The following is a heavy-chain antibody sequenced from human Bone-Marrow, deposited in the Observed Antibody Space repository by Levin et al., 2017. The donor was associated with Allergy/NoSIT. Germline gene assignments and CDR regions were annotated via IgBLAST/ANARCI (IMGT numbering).Heavy chain of an antibody. J-gene: IGHJ2*01. Sequence: ASVKVSCKASGYLFTGYRIHWVRQAPGQGLEWMGCINPDSGDTNYAQKFQGRVTMTTDTSLRTAYVDLSRLTSDDTAVYYCAREAGGLGYCSGGSCDWYFDIWGRGTLVTVSS. V-gene: IGHV1-2*02. CDR2: INPDSGDT. D-gene: IGHD2-15*01. CDR1: GYLFTGYR. CDR3: AREAGGLGYCSGGSCDWYFDI.